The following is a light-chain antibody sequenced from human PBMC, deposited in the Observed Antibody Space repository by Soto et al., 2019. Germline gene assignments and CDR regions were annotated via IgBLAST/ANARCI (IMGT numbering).Light chain of an antibody. CDR3: SSYASSSSYV. CDR2: EVT. J-gene: IGLJ1*01. Sequence: QSALTQPASVSGSPGQSITISCTGTSSDVGGYNHVSWYQIHPGKASKLIIYEVTSRPSGVSYRFSGSKSGNSASLTISGLQAEDEADYYCSSYASSSSYVFGGGTKVTVL. V-gene: IGLV2-14*01. CDR1: SSDVGGYNH.